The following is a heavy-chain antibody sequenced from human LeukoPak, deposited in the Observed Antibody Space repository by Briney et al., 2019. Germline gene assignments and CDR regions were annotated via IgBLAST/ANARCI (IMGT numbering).Heavy chain of an antibody. CDR1: AITFSTYA. CDR2: ISGGAGST. CDR3: AKDKYNFWSGSNYYYMDV. V-gene: IGHV3-23*01. Sequence: GGALRLSCAASAITFSTYAMSWVRQAPGKGLECVSVISGGAGSTYYADSVKGRFTISRDNSKNTLYLQMNSLRAEDTAVYYCAKDKYNFWSGSNYYYMDVWGKGTTVTVSS. D-gene: IGHD3-3*01. J-gene: IGHJ6*03.